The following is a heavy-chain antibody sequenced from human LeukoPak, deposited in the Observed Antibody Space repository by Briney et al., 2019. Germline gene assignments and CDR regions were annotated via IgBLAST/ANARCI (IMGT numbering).Heavy chain of an antibody. D-gene: IGHD6-19*01. V-gene: IGHV4-4*07. CDR2: MHTSGST. CDR3: ARDAGSGWYDY. Sequence: NSSETLSLTCTVSGGSISSYSWSWIRQPAGKGLEWIGRMHTSGSTNYNPSLESRLTMSVDTSKNQFSLKMGSVIAADTAVYYCARDAGSGWYDYWGQGTLVTVSS. CDR1: GGSISSYS. J-gene: IGHJ4*02.